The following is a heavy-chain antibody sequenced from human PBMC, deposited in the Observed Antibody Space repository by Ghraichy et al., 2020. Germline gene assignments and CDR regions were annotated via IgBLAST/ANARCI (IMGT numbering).Heavy chain of an antibody. Sequence: SETLSLTCTVSGGSISSYYWSWIRQPPGKGLEWIGYIYYSGSTNYNPSLKSRVTISVDTSKNQFSLKLSSVTAADTAVYYCARDGSGSLYYYYYGMDVWGQGTTVTVSS. D-gene: IGHD3-10*01. CDR3: ARDGSGSLYYYYYGMDV. CDR1: GGSISSYY. V-gene: IGHV4-59*01. CDR2: IYYSGST. J-gene: IGHJ6*02.